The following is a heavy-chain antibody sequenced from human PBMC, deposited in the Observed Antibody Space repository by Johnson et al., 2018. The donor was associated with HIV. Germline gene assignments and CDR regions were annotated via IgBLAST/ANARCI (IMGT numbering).Heavy chain of an antibody. D-gene: IGHD3-16*01. CDR1: GFTFDDYT. J-gene: IGHJ3*02. CDR3: AKDASTLGDDAFDI. V-gene: IGHV3-43*01. Sequence: QLVESGGGVVQPGGSLRLSCGASGFTFDDYTMHWVRQAPGKGLEWVSLISWDGGSTYYADSVKVRFTISRDNSKNSLYLQMNSLRAEDTALYYCAKDASTLGDDAFDIWGQGTMVTVSS. CDR2: ISWDGGST.